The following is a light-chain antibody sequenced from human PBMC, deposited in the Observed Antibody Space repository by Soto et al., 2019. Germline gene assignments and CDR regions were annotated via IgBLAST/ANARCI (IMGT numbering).Light chain of an antibody. J-gene: IGKJ4*01. CDR3: MQTLQTPLT. V-gene: IGKV2-28*01. Sequence: EIVMTQSPLSLPVTPGEPASISCRSSQSLQHSNGYNYLNWYLQKPGQSPQLLISLGSIRASEVPDRFSGSGSGTDFTLKISRVEAEDVGVYYCMQTLQTPLTFGGGTKVDIK. CDR2: LGS. CDR1: QSLQHSNGYNY.